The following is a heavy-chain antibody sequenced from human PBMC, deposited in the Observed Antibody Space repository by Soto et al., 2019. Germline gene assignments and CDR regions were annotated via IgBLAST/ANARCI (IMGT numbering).Heavy chain of an antibody. V-gene: IGHV3-30-3*01. Sequence: GSLRLSCAASGFTFSSYAMHWVRQAPGKGLEWVAVISYDGSNKYYADSVKGRFTISRDNSKNTLYLQMNSLRAEDTAVYYCARDRSSWEDLYYYGMDVWGQGPRSPSP. J-gene: IGHJ6*02. CDR2: ISYDGSNK. D-gene: IGHD6-13*01. CDR3: ARDRSSWEDLYYYGMDV. CDR1: GFTFSSYA.